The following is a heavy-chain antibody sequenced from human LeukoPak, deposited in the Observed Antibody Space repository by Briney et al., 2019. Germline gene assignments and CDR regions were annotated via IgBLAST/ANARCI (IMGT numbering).Heavy chain of an antibody. Sequence: GGSLRLSCAASGFTFSSSDMSWVRQAPGSGLGWVSSIRHSDSNTYYADSVMGRFTISRDNSKNTLCLQMNSLSAEDTAVYYCAKRGNPTVGHHYLDVWGKGTTVSVSS. CDR3: AKRGNPTVGHHYLDV. J-gene: IGHJ6*03. CDR2: IRHSDSNT. CDR1: GFTFSSSD. D-gene: IGHD1-1*01. V-gene: IGHV3-23*05.